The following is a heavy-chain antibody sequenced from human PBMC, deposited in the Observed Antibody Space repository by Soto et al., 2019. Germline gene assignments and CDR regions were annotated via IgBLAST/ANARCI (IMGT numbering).Heavy chain of an antibody. CDR1: GYTFTSYD. V-gene: IGHV1-8*01. D-gene: IGHD3-3*01. Sequence: ASVKVSCKASGYTFTSYDINWVRQATGQGLEWMGWMNPNSGNTGYAQKFQGRVTMTRNTSISTAYMELSSLRSEDTAVYYCARLASRYDFWSGYYNRQYYYYGMDVWGQGTTVTVSS. J-gene: IGHJ6*02. CDR2: MNPNSGNT. CDR3: ARLASRYDFWSGYYNRQYYYYGMDV.